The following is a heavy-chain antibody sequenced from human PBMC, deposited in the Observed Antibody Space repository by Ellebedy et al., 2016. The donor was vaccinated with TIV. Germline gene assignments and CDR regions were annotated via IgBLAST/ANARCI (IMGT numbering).Heavy chain of an antibody. V-gene: IGHV3-15*01. CDR2: IKSKTDGGTT. CDR3: ATRSLLLDYYGLDV. Sequence: PGGSLRLSCAASGFTFSNAWMDWVRQAPGKGLGWVGRIKSKTDGGTTDYAAPVKGRFTISRDDSKNTLYLQGTSLKTEDTGVYYCATRSLLLDYYGLDVWGPGTTVIVS. J-gene: IGHJ6*02. CDR1: GFTFSNAW. D-gene: IGHD3-3*01.